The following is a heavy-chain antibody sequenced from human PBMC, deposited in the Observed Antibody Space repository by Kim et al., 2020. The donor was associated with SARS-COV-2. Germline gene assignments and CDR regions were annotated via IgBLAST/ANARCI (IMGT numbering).Heavy chain of an antibody. J-gene: IGHJ4*02. Sequence: KYTQKFQGRVTITRATSANTAYMDLRSLTFEDTAIYYCARDMNPTVYDYWGQGTLVTVSS. D-gene: IGHD4-4*01. CDR3: ARDMNPTVYDY. V-gene: IGHV1-3*01.